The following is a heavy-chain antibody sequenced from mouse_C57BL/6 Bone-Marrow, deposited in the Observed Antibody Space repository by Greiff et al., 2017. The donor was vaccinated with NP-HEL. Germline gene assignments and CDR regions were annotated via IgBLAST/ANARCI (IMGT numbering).Heavy chain of an antibody. Sequence: EVMLVESGGGLVKPGGSLKLSCAASGFTFSSYAMSWVRQTPEKRLEWVATISDGGSYTYYPATVKGRFTISRDNAKNNLYLQMSHLKSEDTAMYYCARDGYDVGDFDYWGQGTTLTVSS. D-gene: IGHD2-2*01. V-gene: IGHV5-4*01. J-gene: IGHJ2*01. CDR1: GFTFSSYA. CDR2: ISDGGSYT. CDR3: ARDGYDVGDFDY.